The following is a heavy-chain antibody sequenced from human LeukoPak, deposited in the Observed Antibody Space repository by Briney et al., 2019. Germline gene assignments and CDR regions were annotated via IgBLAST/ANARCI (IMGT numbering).Heavy chain of an antibody. CDR1: EFTFSTYS. J-gene: IGHJ6*03. D-gene: IGHD1-26*01. CDR3: ARGQERGELLGFSSDYYYYMDV. V-gene: IGHV3-7*01. Sequence: GGSLRLSCAAPEFTFSTYSMNWVRQAPGKGLEGVANIKQDGCGKYYVDSVKGLFTISRDTAKTSLYLQMNSLRVEDTAVYYCARGQERGELLGFSSDYYYYMDVWGKGTTVTVSS. CDR2: IKQDGCGK.